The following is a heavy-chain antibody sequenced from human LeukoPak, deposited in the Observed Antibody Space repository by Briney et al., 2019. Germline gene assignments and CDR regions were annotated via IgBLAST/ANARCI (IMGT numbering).Heavy chain of an antibody. CDR1: GYTFRNYG. J-gene: IGHJ6*03. D-gene: IGHD2-8*01. V-gene: IGHV1-18*01. CDR2: ISADNGDT. Sequence: ASVKVSCKASGYTFRNYGISWVRQAPGQGLEWMGWISADNGDTNYAQMLQGRVTKTTDTSTSTAYMELRSLRSDDTAVYYCARSDGLIKWSIYYYYYMDVWGKGTTVTVSS. CDR3: ARSDGLIKWSIYYYYYMDV.